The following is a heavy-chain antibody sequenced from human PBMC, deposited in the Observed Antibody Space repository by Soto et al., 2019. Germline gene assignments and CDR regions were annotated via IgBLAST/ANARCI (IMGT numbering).Heavy chain of an antibody. CDR1: GFTFSNAW. V-gene: IGHV3-15*07. Sequence: EVQLVESGGGLVKPGGSLRLSCAASGFTFSNAWINWVRQAPGKGLEWVGRIKSKTDGGTTDYAEPGKGRFAISRDDSNTMVYLQMNSLKIEDTAVYYCTTDSYSIIIVVRFDYWGHGTLVTVSS. CDR3: TTDSYSIIIVVRFDY. CDR2: IKSKTDGGTT. D-gene: IGHD3-22*01. J-gene: IGHJ4*01.